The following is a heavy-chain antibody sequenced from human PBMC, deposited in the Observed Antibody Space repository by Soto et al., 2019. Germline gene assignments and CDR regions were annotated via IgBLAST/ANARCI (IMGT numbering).Heavy chain of an antibody. D-gene: IGHD6-19*01. CDR2: IYYSGST. CDR3: ARGPGYSSGPY. J-gene: IGHJ4*02. Sequence: SETLSLTCTVSGGSISSGDYYWSWIRQPPGKGLEWIGYIYYSGSTYYNPSLKSRVTISVDTSKNQFSLKLSSVTAADTAVYYCARGPGYSSGPYWGQGTLVIVSS. CDR1: GGSISSGDYY. V-gene: IGHV4-30-4*01.